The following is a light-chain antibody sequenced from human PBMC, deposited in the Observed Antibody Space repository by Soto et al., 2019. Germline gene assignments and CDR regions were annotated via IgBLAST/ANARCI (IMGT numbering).Light chain of an antibody. V-gene: IGKV2-30*01. CDR1: QSLVYSDGNTY. CDR2: KVS. Sequence: DVVMTQSPLSLPVTLGQPASISCRSSQSLVYSDGNTYLNWFQHRPGQSPRRLIYKVSNRDSGVPDRFSGSGSGTDFTLKISRVEAEDVGVYYCMQGTHWPITFGQGTRLEIK. J-gene: IGKJ5*01. CDR3: MQGTHWPIT.